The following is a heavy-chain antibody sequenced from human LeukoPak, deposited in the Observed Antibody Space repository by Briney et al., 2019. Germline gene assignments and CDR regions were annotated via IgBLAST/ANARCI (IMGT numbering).Heavy chain of an antibody. CDR2: INPNSGGT. CDR1: GYTFTGYY. V-gene: IGHV1-2*06. J-gene: IGHJ4*02. D-gene: IGHD3-10*01. CDR3: ARALSYYGSERYDFDY. Sequence: ASVKVSCKASGYTFTGYYMHWLRQAPGQGLEWMGRINPNSGGTNYAQKFQGRVTITRDTSISTAYMELSRLRSDDTAVYYCARALSYYGSERYDFDYWGQGTLVTVSS.